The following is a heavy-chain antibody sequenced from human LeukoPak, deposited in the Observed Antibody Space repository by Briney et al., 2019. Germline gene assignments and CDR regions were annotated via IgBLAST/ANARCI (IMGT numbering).Heavy chain of an antibody. V-gene: IGHV7-4-1*02. D-gene: IGHD3-3*01. Sequence: ASVKVSCKASRGTFSSYAMNWVRQAPGQGLEWMGWINTNTGNPTYAQGFTGRFVFSLDTSVSTAYLQISSLKAEDTAVYYCARGWTIFGVVAFDYWGQGTLVTVSS. CDR1: RGTFSSYA. CDR2: INTNTGNP. CDR3: ARGWTIFGVVAFDY. J-gene: IGHJ4*02.